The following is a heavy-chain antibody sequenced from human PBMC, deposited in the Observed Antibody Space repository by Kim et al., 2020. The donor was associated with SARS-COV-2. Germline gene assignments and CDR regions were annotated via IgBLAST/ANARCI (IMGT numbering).Heavy chain of an antibody. CDR1: GGSISSSDYY. D-gene: IGHD2-8*02. Sequence: SETLSLTCTVSGGSISSSDYYWGWIRQPPGKGLEWIGSIYYTGTTYSNPSLKSRVTISVDTSKNQFSLKLSSVTDATVYYCSRHGCTGGVCYFDPWGQGT. J-gene: IGHJ5*02. V-gene: IGHV4-39*01. CDR3: SRHGCTGGVCYFDP. CDR2: IYYTGTT.